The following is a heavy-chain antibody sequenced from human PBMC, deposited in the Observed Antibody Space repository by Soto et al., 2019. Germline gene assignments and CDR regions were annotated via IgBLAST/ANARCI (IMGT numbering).Heavy chain of an antibody. CDR2: IFDSGST. Sequence: SQTLSLTCTVSDGSISGGVHSWRWIRPPPGKGLEWIGHIFDSGSTYYNPSLKSRVTISVDTSKNQFSLKLSSVTAADTAVYYCARLLYNWNYDPRGQGTLVTVSS. CDR1: DGSISGGVHS. D-gene: IGHD1-7*01. J-gene: IGHJ5*02. CDR3: ARLLYNWNYDP. V-gene: IGHV4-30-4*01.